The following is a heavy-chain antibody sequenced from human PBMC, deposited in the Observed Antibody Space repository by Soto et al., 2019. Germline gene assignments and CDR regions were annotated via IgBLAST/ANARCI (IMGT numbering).Heavy chain of an antibody. CDR3: ARVKYGYGWFDP. Sequence: TSETLSLTCTVSGGSISSSSYYWGWIRQPPGKVLEWIGSIYYSGSTYYNPSLKSRVTIXGXXSXNXFXLXXXSVTXADTAVYYCARVKYGYGWFDPWGQGTLVTVSS. CDR1: GGSISSSSYY. V-gene: IGHV4-39*06. CDR2: IYYSGST. D-gene: IGHD5-12*01. J-gene: IGHJ5*02.